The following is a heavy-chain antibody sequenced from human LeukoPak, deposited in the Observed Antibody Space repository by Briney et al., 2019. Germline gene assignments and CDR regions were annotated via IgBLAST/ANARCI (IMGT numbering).Heavy chain of an antibody. CDR3: AREYCSSTSCLYDY. V-gene: IGHV3-48*01. Sequence: GGSLRLSCAASGFTFSSYSMNWVRQAPGKGLEWVSYISSSSSTIYYADSVKGRFTISRDKAKNSLYLQMNSLRAEDTAVYYCAREYCSSTSCLYDYWGQGTLVTASS. D-gene: IGHD2-2*01. CDR1: GFTFSSYS. CDR2: ISSSSSTI. J-gene: IGHJ4*02.